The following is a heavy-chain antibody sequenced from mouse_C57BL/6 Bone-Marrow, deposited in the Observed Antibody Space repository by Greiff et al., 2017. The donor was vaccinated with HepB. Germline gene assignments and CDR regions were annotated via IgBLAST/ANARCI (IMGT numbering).Heavy chain of an antibody. Sequence: EVKLMESGGGLVQPKGSLKLSCAASGFSFNTYAMNWVRQAPGKGLEWVARIRSKSNNYATYYADSVKDRFTISRDDSESMLYLQMNNLKTEDTAMYYCVRHRGSSYEDAMDYWGQGTSVTVSS. J-gene: IGHJ4*01. CDR2: IRSKSNNYAT. V-gene: IGHV10-1*01. CDR3: VRHRGSSYEDAMDY. CDR1: GFSFNTYA. D-gene: IGHD1-1*01.